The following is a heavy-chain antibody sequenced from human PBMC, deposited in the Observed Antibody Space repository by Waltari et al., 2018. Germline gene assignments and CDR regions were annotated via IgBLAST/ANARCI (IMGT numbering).Heavy chain of an antibody. D-gene: IGHD6-13*01. Sequence: QVQLVQSGAEVKKPGASVKVSCKASGYTLTRYYMHWVRQAPGQWLVWRGWINPHSGGTNDAQKFQGRVNMGRDASISPAYMELSRLRSDDTAVYYCARDRSPTGLFVTVGQQRYYFDYWGQGTLVTVSS. V-gene: IGHV1-2*02. J-gene: IGHJ4*02. CDR2: INPHSGGT. CDR1: GYTLTRYY. CDR3: ARDRSPTGLFVTVGQQRYYFDY.